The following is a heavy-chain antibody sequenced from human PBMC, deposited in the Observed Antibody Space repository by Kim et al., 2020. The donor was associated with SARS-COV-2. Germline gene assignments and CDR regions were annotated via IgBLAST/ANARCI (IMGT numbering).Heavy chain of an antibody. V-gene: IGHV4-30-2*01. CDR3: ARAVEMATIGFDY. D-gene: IGHD5-12*01. J-gene: IGHJ4*02. CDR1: GGSISSGGYS. Sequence: SETLSLTCAVSGGSISSGGYSWSWIRQPPGKGLEWIGYIYHSGSTYYNPSLKSRVTISVDRSKNQFSLKLSSVTAADTAVYYCARAVEMATIGFDYWGQGTLVTVSS. CDR2: IYHSGST.